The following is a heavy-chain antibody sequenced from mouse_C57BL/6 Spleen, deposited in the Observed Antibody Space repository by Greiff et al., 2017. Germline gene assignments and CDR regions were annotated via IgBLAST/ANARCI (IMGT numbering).Heavy chain of an antibody. CDR3: ARRGNTVRFDY. CDR2: IYPGDGDT. CDR1: GYAFSSYW. D-gene: IGHD1-1*01. J-gene: IGHJ2*01. V-gene: IGHV1-80*01. Sequence: VKLMESGAELVKPGASVKISCKASGYAFSSYWMNWVKQRPGKGLEWIGQIYPGDGDTNYNGKFKGKATLTADKSSSTAYMQRSSLTSEDAAVYFCARRGNTVRFDYWGQGTTLTVSS.